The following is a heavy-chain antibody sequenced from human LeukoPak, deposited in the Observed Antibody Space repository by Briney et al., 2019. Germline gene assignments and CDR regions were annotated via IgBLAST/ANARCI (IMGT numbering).Heavy chain of an antibody. Sequence: ASVTVSCKASGYTFTSYGISWVRQAPGQGLEWMGWINPNSGGTNYAQKFQGRVTMTRDTSISTAYMELSRLRSDDTAVYYCAREGSLGIAAAIDYWGQGTLVTVSS. V-gene: IGHV1-2*02. CDR2: INPNSGGT. J-gene: IGHJ4*02. CDR1: GYTFTSYG. D-gene: IGHD6-25*01. CDR3: AREGSLGIAAAIDY.